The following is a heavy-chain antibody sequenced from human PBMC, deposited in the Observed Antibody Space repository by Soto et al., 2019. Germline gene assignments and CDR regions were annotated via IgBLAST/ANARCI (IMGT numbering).Heavy chain of an antibody. CDR3: AKDRASRRYSGYDGFDY. Sequence: GGSLRLPCTASGFTCSSYGMHWVRQAPGKGLEWVALISYDGGNKYSADSVKGRFTISRDNSKNTLYLQMNSLRAEDTAVYYCAKDRASRRYSGYDGFDYWGQGTLVTVSS. J-gene: IGHJ4*02. CDR2: ISYDGGNK. D-gene: IGHD5-12*01. V-gene: IGHV3-30*18. CDR1: GFTCSSYG.